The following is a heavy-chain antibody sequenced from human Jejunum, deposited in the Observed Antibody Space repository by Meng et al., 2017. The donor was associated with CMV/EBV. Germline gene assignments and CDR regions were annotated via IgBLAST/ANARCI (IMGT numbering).Heavy chain of an antibody. CDR1: GFPFSSYW. V-gene: IGHV3-74*01. D-gene: IGHD6-19*01. J-gene: IGHJ4*02. CDR3: AREETYSSFLLNY. CDR2: INSDGSST. Sequence: SGFPFSSYWMHWVRQAPGKGLVWVSRINSDGSSTSYADSVKGRFTISRDNAKNTLYLQMNSLRAEDTAVYYCAREETYSSFLLNYWGQGTLVTVSS.